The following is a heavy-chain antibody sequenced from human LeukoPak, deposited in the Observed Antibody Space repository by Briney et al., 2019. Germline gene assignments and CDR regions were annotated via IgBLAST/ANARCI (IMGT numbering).Heavy chain of an antibody. J-gene: IGHJ5*02. CDR1: GFTFSSYW. D-gene: IGHD4-17*01. CDR3: ARQTTTWFDP. V-gene: IGHV3-74*01. Sequence: GGSLRLSCAVSGFTFSSYWMHWVRQAPGKGLVWVSRMNSDGSSTNYADSVKGRFTISRDNAKNPLYLQMNSLRAEDTAVYYCARQTTTWFDPWGQGTLVTVSS. CDR2: MNSDGSST.